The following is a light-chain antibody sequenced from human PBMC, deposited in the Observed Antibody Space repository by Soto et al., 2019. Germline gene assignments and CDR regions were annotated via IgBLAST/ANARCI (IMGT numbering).Light chain of an antibody. CDR3: QQYNNWPPWT. V-gene: IGKV3-15*01. J-gene: IGKJ1*01. Sequence: TQSPGTLSLSPGEISTLSCRSSQSVSSNLAWYQQKPGQAPRLLIYGASTRATGIPARFSGSGSGTEFTLTISSLQSEDFAVYYCQQYNNWPPWTFGQGTKVDIK. CDR2: GAS. CDR1: QSVSSN.